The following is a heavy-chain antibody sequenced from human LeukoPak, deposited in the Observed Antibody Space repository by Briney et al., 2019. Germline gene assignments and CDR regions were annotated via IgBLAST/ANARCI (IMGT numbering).Heavy chain of an antibody. Sequence: SETLSLTCAVSGYSLSSGYYWGWIRQPPGKGLEWIGSIYHSRSTYYNPSLKSRVAISVDPSKNQFSLKLSSVTAADTAVYYCARPYYDFWSGFDAFDIWGQGTMVTVSS. CDR1: GYSLSSGYY. J-gene: IGHJ3*02. CDR2: IYHSRST. D-gene: IGHD3-3*01. V-gene: IGHV4-38-2*01. CDR3: ARPYYDFWSGFDAFDI.